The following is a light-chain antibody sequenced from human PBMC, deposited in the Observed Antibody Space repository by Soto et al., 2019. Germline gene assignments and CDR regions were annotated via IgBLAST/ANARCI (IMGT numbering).Light chain of an antibody. CDR3: LKYNSYPRK. CDR1: QSIGTD. Sequence: IQMTQSPSSLSASLGDRVTITFLASQSIGTDLGLYQQKPGKAPKRLIYAASSLQSGAPPRFSGSGSGTGFTLTIRSLQSEDFATYFCLKYNSYPRKFGQGTKVDIK. J-gene: IGKJ1*01. V-gene: IGKV1-17*01. CDR2: AAS.